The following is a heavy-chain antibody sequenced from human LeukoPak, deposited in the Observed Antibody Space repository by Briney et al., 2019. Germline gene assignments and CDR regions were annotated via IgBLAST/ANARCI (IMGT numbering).Heavy chain of an antibody. D-gene: IGHD5-12*01. V-gene: IGHV3-15*01. Sequence: PGGSLRLSCAASGFIFSNAWMNWVRQAPGKGLEWVGRIKSKTEGGTTDYAAPVKGRFTISRDDSQNTVDPQISSLTAEDTAMYFCTTTYIVASTRKFGDYWGQGTLVVVSS. CDR2: IKSKTEGGTT. CDR3: TTTYIVASTRKFGDY. CDR1: GFIFSNAW. J-gene: IGHJ4*02.